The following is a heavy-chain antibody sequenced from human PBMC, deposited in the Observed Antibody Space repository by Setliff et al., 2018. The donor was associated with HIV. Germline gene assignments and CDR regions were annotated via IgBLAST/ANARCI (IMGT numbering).Heavy chain of an antibody. Sequence: SETLSLTCTVSGGSISSYYWSWIRQPPGKGLEWIGYIYTSGSTNYNPSLKSRVTISVDTPKNQFSLKLSSVTAADTAVYYCARGLSFYDPGGFDYWGQGTLVTVSS. V-gene: IGHV4-4*09. CDR1: GGSISSYY. J-gene: IGHJ4*02. CDR3: ARGLSFYDPGGFDY. CDR2: IYTSGST. D-gene: IGHD3-22*01.